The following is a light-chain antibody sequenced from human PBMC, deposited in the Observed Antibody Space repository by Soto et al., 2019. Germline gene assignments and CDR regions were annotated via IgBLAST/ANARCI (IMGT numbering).Light chain of an antibody. CDR1: QSVSSN. Sequence: EIVMTQSPATLPVSPGERATLSCKASQSVSSNLAWYQQKPGQAPRLLIYGASTRATGIPARFSGSGSGTEFTLTITSLQSEDFAVYYCQHYNNWPPWTFGQGTTVEI. J-gene: IGKJ1*01. CDR3: QHYNNWPPWT. V-gene: IGKV3-15*01. CDR2: GAS.